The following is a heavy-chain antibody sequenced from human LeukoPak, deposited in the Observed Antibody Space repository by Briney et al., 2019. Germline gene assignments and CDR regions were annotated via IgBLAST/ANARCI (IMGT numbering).Heavy chain of an antibody. J-gene: IGHJ4*02. CDR2: ISAYNGNT. CDR1: GYTFTSYG. D-gene: IGHD3-3*01. V-gene: IGHV1-18*01. Sequence: GASVKVSCKASGYTFTSYGISWVRQAPGQGLEWMGWISAYNGNTNYAQKLQGRVTMTTDTSTSTAYMELRSLRSDDTAVYYCARDIRSAPSRSAPSDYWGQGTLVTVSS. CDR3: ARDIRSAPSRSAPSDY.